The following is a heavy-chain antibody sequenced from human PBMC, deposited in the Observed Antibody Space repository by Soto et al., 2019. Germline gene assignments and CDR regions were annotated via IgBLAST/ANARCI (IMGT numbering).Heavy chain of an antibody. CDR3: AKVSRKGSVIDFDY. V-gene: IGHV1-8*01. CDR1: GYTFSNYD. J-gene: IGHJ4*02. CDR2: VNPNNGDT. D-gene: IGHD3-22*01. Sequence: QVQLVQSGAELKKPGASVKVSCKASGYTFSNYDMNWVRQATGQGPEWIGWVNPNNGDTGYAQKLQGRVTLTTDISTTTAYMELTSLRSEDTAIYYCAKVSRKGSVIDFDYWGQGTLITVSS.